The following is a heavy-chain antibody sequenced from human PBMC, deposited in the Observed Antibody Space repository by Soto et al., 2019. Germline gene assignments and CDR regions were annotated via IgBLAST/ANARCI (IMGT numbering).Heavy chain of an antibody. CDR2: ISYDGSNK. D-gene: IGHD2-21*02. V-gene: IGHV3-30*03. J-gene: IGHJ3*02. CDR1: GFTFSSYG. Sequence: QVQLVESGGGVVQPGRSLRLSCAASGFTFSSYGMHWVRQAPGKGLEWVAVISYDGSNKYYADSVKGRFTISRDKSKNKLYLQMNSLRAEDTAVYYCATGDCGGDCYSFDAFDIWGQGTMVTVSS. CDR3: ATGDCGGDCYSFDAFDI.